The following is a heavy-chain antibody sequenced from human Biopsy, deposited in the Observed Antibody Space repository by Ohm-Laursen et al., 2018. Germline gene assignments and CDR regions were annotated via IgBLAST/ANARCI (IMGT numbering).Heavy chain of an antibody. V-gene: IGHV4-59*01. CDR3: ARDRGYYSDRTVPGYFDL. CDR2: VYYTGST. CDR1: GDSISSYY. J-gene: IGHJ2*01. Sequence: SDTLSLTCTASGDSISSYYWSWIRQPPGKGLEWIGYVYYTGSTDYNPSLQSRVTISVDTSKNHFSLRLRSMTPADTAIYYCARDRGYYSDRTVPGYFDLWGRGTLVTVSS. D-gene: IGHD3-22*01.